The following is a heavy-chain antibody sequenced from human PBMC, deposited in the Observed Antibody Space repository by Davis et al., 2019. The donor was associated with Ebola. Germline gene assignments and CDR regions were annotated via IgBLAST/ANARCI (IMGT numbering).Heavy chain of an antibody. CDR2: ISGSGGST. D-gene: IGHD2-15*01. Sequence: GESLKISCAASGFTFSSYAMSWVRQAPGKGLEWFSAISGSGGSTYYADSVKGRFTISRDNSKNTLYLQMNSLRAEDTAVYYCAKDWYCSGGSCYSRVSFDYWGQGTLVTVSS. CDR3: AKDWYCSGGSCYSRVSFDY. J-gene: IGHJ4*02. CDR1: GFTFSSYA. V-gene: IGHV3-23*01.